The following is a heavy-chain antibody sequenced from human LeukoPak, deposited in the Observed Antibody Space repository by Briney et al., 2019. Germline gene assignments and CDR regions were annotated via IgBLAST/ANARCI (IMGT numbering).Heavy chain of an antibody. CDR2: IRGDGGET. Sequence: GGSLRPSCAASGFTFTNHWMHWVRQVPGKGLAWISRIRGDGGETNYADSVRGRFTTSRDNAKNLLYLQMDSLGAEDTAVYYCGRDAVLGSGSIDCWGHGVLVAVSS. CDR3: GRDAVLGSGSIDC. CDR1: GFTFTNHW. J-gene: IGHJ4*01. D-gene: IGHD3-10*01. V-gene: IGHV3-74*01.